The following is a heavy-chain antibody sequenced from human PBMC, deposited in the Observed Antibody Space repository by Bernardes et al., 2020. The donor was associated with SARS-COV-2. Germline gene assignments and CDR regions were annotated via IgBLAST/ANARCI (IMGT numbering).Heavy chain of an antibody. D-gene: IGHD6-6*01. V-gene: IGHV2-5*02. CDR2: IYWDDDK. J-gene: IGHJ4*02. Sequence: SGHTLWKPTQTLTLTCPFSWFSLRHSGVGVGWVRQPPGKALEWLALIYWDDDKRYSPSLKSRLTITKDTSKNQVVLVMTNMDPVDTATYYCVHPGHDVTSSGDYWGQGTLVNVSS. CDR3: VHPGHDVTSSGDY. CDR1: WFSLRHSGVG.